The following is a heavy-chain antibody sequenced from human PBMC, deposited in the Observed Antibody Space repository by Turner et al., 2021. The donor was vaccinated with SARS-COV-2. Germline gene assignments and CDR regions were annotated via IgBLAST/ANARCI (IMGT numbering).Heavy chain of an antibody. CDR3: AKGGWYYDILTGSYFEY. CDR1: GFTFSSYG. Sequence: VQLVESGGGVAQPGRSLRLSCAASGFTFSSYGLHWVRQAPGKGLEWVAVISYDGSNKYYADSVKGRFTISRDNSKNTLYLQMNSLRAEDTAVYYCAKGGWYYDILTGSYFEYWGQGTLVTVSS. J-gene: IGHJ4*02. V-gene: IGHV3-30*18. D-gene: IGHD3-9*01. CDR2: ISYDGSNK.